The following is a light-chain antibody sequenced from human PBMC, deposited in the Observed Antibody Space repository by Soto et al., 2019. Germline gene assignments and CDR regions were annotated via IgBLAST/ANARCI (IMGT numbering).Light chain of an antibody. CDR1: QNIRRW. CDR2: SAS. CDR3: QEYNGNSGLT. J-gene: IGKJ4*01. Sequence: DIQMTQSPSTLSASVGDRVTITCRASQNIRRWLAWYQQKPGKAPELLIYSASGLESGVPSRFSGSGSGTEFTLTISSLQPDDFATYYCQEYNGNSGLTFGGGTKVEIK. V-gene: IGKV1-5*03.